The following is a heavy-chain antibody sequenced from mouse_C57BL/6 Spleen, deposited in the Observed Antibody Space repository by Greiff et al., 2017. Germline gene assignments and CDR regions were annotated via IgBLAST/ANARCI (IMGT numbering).Heavy chain of an antibody. V-gene: IGHV5-4*03. CDR1: GFTSSSYA. D-gene: IGHD1-1*01. CDR3: ARSLYYGSSPYDY. J-gene: IGHJ2*01. Sequence: EVKLVESGGGLVKPGGSLKLSCAASGFTSSSYAMSWVRQTPEKRLEWVATISDGGSYTYYPDNVQGRFSISRDHAKNNLYMQMSHLKSDDTAMYYCARSLYYGSSPYDYWGQGTTLTVSS. CDR2: ISDGGSYT.